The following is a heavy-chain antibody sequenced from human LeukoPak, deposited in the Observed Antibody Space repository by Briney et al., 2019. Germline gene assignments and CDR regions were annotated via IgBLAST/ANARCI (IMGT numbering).Heavy chain of an antibody. V-gene: IGHV3-9*01. Sequence: GGSLRLSCAASGFTFDDYAMHWVRQAPGKGLEWVSGISWNSGSIDYADSVKGRFTISRDNAKNSLYLQMNSLRAEDTALYYCAKDMSTVTTLRSGIDYWGQGTLVIVSS. D-gene: IGHD4-17*01. CDR3: AKDMSTVTTLRSGIDY. J-gene: IGHJ4*02. CDR1: GFTFDDYA. CDR2: ISWNSGSI.